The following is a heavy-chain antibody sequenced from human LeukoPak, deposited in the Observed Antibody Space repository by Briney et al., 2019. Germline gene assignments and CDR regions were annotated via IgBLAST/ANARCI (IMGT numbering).Heavy chain of an antibody. CDR1: GFTFSSYA. CDR3: AKTPNCGNYYASFDY. D-gene: IGHD1-26*01. Sequence: GGSLRLSCAASGFTFSSYAMSWVRQAPGKGLEWVSTISGSGGTTYYADAVKGRFTISRDNSKNTLYLQMNSLRAEDTAKIYCAKTPNCGNYYASFDYWGQGTLVTVSS. J-gene: IGHJ4*02. V-gene: IGHV3-23*01. CDR2: ISGSGGTT.